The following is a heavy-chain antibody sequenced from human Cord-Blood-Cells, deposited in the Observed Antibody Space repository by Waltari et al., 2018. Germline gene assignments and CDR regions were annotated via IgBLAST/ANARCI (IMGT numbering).Heavy chain of an antibody. CDR3: ANRAAAGTGYWYFDL. V-gene: IGHV3-23*01. D-gene: IGHD6-13*01. CDR2: ISVSGCST. CDR1: GITFSSYA. J-gene: IGHJ2*01. Sequence: EVQLLESGGGLVQTGGSLRLSCAASGITFSSYAMSWVRQAPGKGVESVSAISVSGCSTDYADSVKGRFTISRDNSKNTLYLQMNSLRAEDTAVYYCANRAAAGTGYWYFDLWGRGTLVTVSS.